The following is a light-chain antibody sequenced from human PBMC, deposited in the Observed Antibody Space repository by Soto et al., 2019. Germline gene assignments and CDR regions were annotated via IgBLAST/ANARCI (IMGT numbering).Light chain of an antibody. V-gene: IGKV3D-15*01. CDR3: QHYNNWPPIT. Sequence: EIVMTQSPATLSVSPGERATLSCRASQSVSSNLAWYQQKPGQAPRLLIYGASARATGIPAGFSGSGSGTEFTLTISSLQSEDFAVYYCQHYNNWPPITFGQGTRLEIK. CDR1: QSVSSN. CDR2: GAS. J-gene: IGKJ5*01.